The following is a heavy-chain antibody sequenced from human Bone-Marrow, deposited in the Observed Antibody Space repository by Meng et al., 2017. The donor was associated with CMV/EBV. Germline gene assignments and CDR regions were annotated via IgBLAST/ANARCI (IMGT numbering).Heavy chain of an antibody. D-gene: IGHD1-7*01. J-gene: IGHJ6*02. CDR1: GFTFSDYY. CDR3: AKGAITGTTPDYYGMDV. Sequence: GESLKISCAASGFTFSDYYMSWIRQAPGKGLEWVSYISSSGSTIYYADSVKGRFTISRDNSKNSLYLQMNSLRAEDTALYYCAKGAITGTTPDYYGMDVWGQGTTVTVSS. CDR2: ISSSGSTI. V-gene: IGHV3-11*01.